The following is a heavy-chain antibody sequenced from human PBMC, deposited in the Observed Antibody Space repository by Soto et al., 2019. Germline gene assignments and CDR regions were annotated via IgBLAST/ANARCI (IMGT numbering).Heavy chain of an antibody. J-gene: IGHJ4*02. V-gene: IGHV3-66*01. CDR1: GVTVNNCF. CDR2: ISDGVST. CDR3: ARDTLGGAYDFCH. Sequence: EVQLVESGGGLVQPGGSLRLSCEASGVTVNNCFMTWVRQAPGKGLEWVSTISDGVSTYYADSVNGRFIFSRDSSRNTVYLQMNSLRAGDTAVYYCARDTLGGAYDFCHGGQGTLVTVSS. D-gene: IGHD3-3*01.